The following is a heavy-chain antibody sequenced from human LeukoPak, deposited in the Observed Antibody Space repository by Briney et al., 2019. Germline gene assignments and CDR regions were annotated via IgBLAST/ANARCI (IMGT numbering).Heavy chain of an antibody. CDR2: VY. CDR3: ARDRRDPNCSYGLDV. CDR1: GGYISSYY. V-gene: IGHV4-59*01. Sequence: SETLSLTCTVSGGYISSYYLTWIRQPPGKGLEWIGYVYNYNPSLKSRVTISVDTSKNQLSLKLSSVTAADTAVYYCARDRRDPNCSYGLDVWGQGTTVTVSS. J-gene: IGHJ6*02.